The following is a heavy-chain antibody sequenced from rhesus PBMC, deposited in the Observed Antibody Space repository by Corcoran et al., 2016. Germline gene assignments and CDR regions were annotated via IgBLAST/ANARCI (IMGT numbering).Heavy chain of an antibody. D-gene: IGHD1-38*01. CDR2: SYGSGRST. CDR1: GGSISSNY. CDR3: ARETWGYGLDS. Sequence: QVQLQESGPGLVKPLETLSLTCAVSGGSISSNYWSWNRQPPGKGLEWIGYSYGSGRSTNYNPSLKSRVTLSVDTSKNQFSLKLSSVTAADTAVYYCARETWGYGLDSWGQGVVVTVSS. J-gene: IGHJ6*01. V-gene: IGHV4S11*01.